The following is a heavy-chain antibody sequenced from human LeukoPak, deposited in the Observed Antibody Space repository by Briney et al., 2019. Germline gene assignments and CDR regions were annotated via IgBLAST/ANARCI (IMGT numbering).Heavy chain of an antibody. V-gene: IGHV4-39*01. J-gene: IGHJ4*02. CDR1: GGSISSSSYY. D-gene: IGHD3-22*01. CDR3: ASQNYYDSSGYYSNPDY. Sequence: SETLSLTCTVSGGSISSSSYYWGWIRQPPGKGLEWIGSIYYSGGTYYNPSLKSRVTISVDTSKNQFSLKLSSVTAADTAVYYCASQNYYDSSGYYSNPDYWGQGTLVTVSS. CDR2: IYYSGGT.